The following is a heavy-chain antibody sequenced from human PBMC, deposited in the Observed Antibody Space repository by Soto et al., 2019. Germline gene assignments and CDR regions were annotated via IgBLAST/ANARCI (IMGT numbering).Heavy chain of an antibody. Sequence: SETLSLTCAVYGGSFIGYYWTWIRQPPGTGLKWIGEINHSGSTNYNPSLNSRVTISVDTSKNQFSLKLTSVTAVDTAVYYCARDKITGLFDYWGQGTLVTVSS. CDR3: ARDKITGLFDY. CDR2: INHSGST. CDR1: GGSFIGYY. D-gene: IGHD2-8*02. V-gene: IGHV4-34*01. J-gene: IGHJ4*02.